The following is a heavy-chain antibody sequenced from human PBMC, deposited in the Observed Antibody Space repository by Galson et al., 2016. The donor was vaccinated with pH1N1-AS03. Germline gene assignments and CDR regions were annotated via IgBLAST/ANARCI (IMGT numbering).Heavy chain of an antibody. CDR3: TTKPVSAMDV. CDR1: GFTFSNAW. J-gene: IGHJ6*02. CDR2: IRSKTDGATS. V-gene: IGHV3-15*01. D-gene: IGHD1-14*01. Sequence: SLRLSCAASGFTFSNAWMSWVRQAPGKGLEWVGRIRSKTDGATSDYAAPVKGRFTISRDDSKNTLFLQMNSLKTEDTGVYYCTTKPVSAMDVWGQGTTVTVSS.